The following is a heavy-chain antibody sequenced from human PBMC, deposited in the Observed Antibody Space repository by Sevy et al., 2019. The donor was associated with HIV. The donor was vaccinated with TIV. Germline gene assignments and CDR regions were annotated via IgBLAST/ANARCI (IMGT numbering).Heavy chain of an antibody. CDR1: GFTFSTYW. Sequence: GGYLRLSCAASGFTFSTYWMTWVRQAPGKGLEWVANIKQDGSGKKYVDSVKGRFTISRDNARNSLFLELNSLKVEDPAVYYCATDLFSSSSADVFDIWGQGTMVTVSS. CDR3: ATDLFSSSSADVFDI. D-gene: IGHD6-6*01. V-gene: IGHV3-7*01. J-gene: IGHJ3*02. CDR2: IKQDGSGK.